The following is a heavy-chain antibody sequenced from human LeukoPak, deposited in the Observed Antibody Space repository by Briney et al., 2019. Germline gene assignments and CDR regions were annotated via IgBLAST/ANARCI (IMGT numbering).Heavy chain of an antibody. J-gene: IGHJ4*02. Sequence: SQTLSLTCAISGDSVSSNCVAWNWIRQSPSRGLEWLGRTYYRSKWYNDYAVSVKSRITINPDTSKNQFSLQLNSVAPEDTAVYYCARVGKAVAGLNYWGQGTLVTVSS. CDR2: TYYRSKWYN. D-gene: IGHD6-19*01. CDR1: GDSVSSNCVA. CDR3: ARVGKAVAGLNY. V-gene: IGHV6-1*01.